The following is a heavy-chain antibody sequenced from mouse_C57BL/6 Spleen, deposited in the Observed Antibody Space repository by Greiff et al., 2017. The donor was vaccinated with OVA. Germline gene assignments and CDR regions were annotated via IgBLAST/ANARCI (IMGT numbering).Heavy chain of an antibody. V-gene: IGHV1-18*01. Sequence: EVKLQESGPELVKPGASVKIPCKASGYTFTDYNMDWVKQSHGKSLEWIGDINPNNGGTIYNQKFKGKATLTVDKSSSTAYMELRSLTSEDTAVYYCARSDYGNPFAMDYWGQGTSVTVSS. CDR2: INPNNGGT. D-gene: IGHD2-1*01. J-gene: IGHJ4*01. CDR1: GYTFTDYN. CDR3: ARSDYGNPFAMDY.